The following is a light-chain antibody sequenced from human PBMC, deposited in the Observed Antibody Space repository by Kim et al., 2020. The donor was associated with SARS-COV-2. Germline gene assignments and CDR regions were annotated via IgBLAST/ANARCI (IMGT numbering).Light chain of an antibody. Sequence: GKSITITCTRSSGSLASNYVQWYQQRPGSAHTIVIHEDNQRQFGVPDRFSGSIGSSSNSASLTISGLKTEDEGDYYCQSYDTTNRVFGGGTQLTVL. V-gene: IGLV6-57*03. CDR1: SGSLASNY. CDR2: EDN. CDR3: QSYDTTNRV. J-gene: IGLJ3*02.